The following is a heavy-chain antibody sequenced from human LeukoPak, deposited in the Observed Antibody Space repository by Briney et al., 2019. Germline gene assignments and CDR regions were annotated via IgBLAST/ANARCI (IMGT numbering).Heavy chain of an antibody. J-gene: IGHJ4*02. CDR3: AKGGVVLRFLEWFDY. V-gene: IGHV3-9*01. CDR1: GFTFDDYA. Sequence: PGRSLRLSCAASGFTFDDYAMHWVRQAPGKGLEWVSGISWNSGSIGYADSVKGRFTISSDNAKNSLYLQMNSLRAEDTALYYCAKGGVVLRFLEWFDYWGQGTLATVSS. D-gene: IGHD3-3*01. CDR2: ISWNSGSI.